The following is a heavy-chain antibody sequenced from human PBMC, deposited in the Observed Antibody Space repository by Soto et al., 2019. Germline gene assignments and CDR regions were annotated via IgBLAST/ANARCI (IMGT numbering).Heavy chain of an antibody. Sequence: ASVKVSCKASGYTLTSYGISWVRQAPGQGLEWMGWISAYNGNTNYAQKLQGRVTITADESTSTAYMELSSLRSEDTAVYYCAKVLVDIFGGAPPGYNYDRTVWGQGPRSPSP. D-gene: IGHD3-3*02. CDR1: GYTLTSYG. J-gene: IGHJ6*02. CDR2: ISAYNGNT. V-gene: IGHV1-18*01. CDR3: AKVLVDIFGGAPPGYNYDRTV.